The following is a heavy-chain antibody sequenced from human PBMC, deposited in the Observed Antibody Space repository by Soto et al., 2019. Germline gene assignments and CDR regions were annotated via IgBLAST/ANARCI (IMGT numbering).Heavy chain of an antibody. CDR1: GFTLSSYS. J-gene: IGHJ4*02. CDR2: ISSSSSYI. Sequence: VGSLRLSCAASGFTLSSYSMNWVRQAPGKGLEWVSSISSSSSYIYYADSVKGRFTISRDNAKNSLYLQMNSLRAEDTAVYYCARGGSGSFHSYFDYWGQGTLVTVSS. CDR3: ARGGSGSFHSYFDY. D-gene: IGHD1-26*01. V-gene: IGHV3-21*01.